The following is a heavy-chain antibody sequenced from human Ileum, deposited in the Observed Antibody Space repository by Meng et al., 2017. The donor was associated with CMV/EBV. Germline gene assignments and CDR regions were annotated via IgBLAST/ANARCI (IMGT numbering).Heavy chain of an antibody. V-gene: IGHV3-74*01. J-gene: IGHJ5*02. CDR1: GFTFSDHW. CDR3: ARDCSSTSCYRTGFDP. CDR2: IKGDGRST. Sequence: GGSLRLSCAASGFTFSDHWMHWVRQDPEKGLVWVSRIKGDGRSTDYADSVKGRFTISRDNAKNTLYLQMNSLRAEDTAVYYCARDCSSTSCYRTGFDPWGQGTLVTVSS. D-gene: IGHD2-2*01.